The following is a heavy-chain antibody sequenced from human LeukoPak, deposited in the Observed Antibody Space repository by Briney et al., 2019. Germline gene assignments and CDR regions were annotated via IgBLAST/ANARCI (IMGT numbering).Heavy chain of an antibody. D-gene: IGHD4-17*01. CDR2: INPNSATK. J-gene: IGHJ3*01. CDR1: GYTFTDYD. V-gene: IGHV1-8*03. CDR3: ARGDFGETNTAFDV. Sequence: ASVRVSCKTSGYTFTDYDVNWVRQGPGQGLERIGWINPNSATKNYAQRLQGRVTFTRDTSLSIAYMELSSLTSEDAAVYFCARGDFGETNTAFDVWGQGTLVAVSS.